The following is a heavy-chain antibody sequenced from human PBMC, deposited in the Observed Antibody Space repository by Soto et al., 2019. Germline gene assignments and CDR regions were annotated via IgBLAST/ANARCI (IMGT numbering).Heavy chain of an antibody. Sequence: EVQLVESGGGLVQPGGSLRLSCAASGFTFSSYWMSWVRQAPGKGLEWVANIKQDGSEKYYVDSVKGRFTISRDNANNSLYLQMNGLRAEDTAVYYCAREMSYSGYEGGFDYWGQGTLVTVSS. CDR3: AREMSYSGYEGGFDY. V-gene: IGHV3-7*05. D-gene: IGHD5-12*01. J-gene: IGHJ4*02. CDR2: IKQDGSEK. CDR1: GFTFSSYW.